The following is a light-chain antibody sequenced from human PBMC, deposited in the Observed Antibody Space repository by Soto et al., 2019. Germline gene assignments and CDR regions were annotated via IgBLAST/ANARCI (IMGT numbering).Light chain of an antibody. V-gene: IGLV2-14*01. J-gene: IGLJ1*01. CDR1: SSDIGGYNY. CDR3: SSYASSITYV. CDR2: EVS. Sequence: SLLTEPACVSGCPGQSITISCTWSSSDIGGYNYVSWYQQHPGKVPKLMIYEVSNRPSGVSFRFSGSKSGNTASLTISGLQAEDEADYYCSSYASSITYVFGTGTKVHRP.